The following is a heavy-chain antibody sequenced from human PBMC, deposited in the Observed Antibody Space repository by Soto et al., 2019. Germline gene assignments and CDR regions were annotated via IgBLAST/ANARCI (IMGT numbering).Heavy chain of an antibody. V-gene: IGHV1-69*01. CDR2: IIPVFDKA. J-gene: IGHJ3*01. D-gene: IGHD3-16*01. CDR1: GGSFGSSA. CDR3: ARLRRDWGDAFDL. Sequence: QVQLVQSGADVKKPGSSVKVSCKTSGGSFGSSAISWVRQAPAQGLEWMGEIIPVFDKANYAQNFQGRLTITAEELTGTVFMELRSLRSGDTAVYFCARLRRDWGDAFDLWGLGTVVTVSS.